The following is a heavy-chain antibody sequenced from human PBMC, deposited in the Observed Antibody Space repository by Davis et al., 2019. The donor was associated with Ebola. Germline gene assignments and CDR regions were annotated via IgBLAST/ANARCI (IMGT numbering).Heavy chain of an antibody. CDR1: GFTFSSYG. CDR2: ISYDGSNK. V-gene: IGHV3-30*18. D-gene: IGHD1-26*01. CDR3: AKIGGSYGGMDV. J-gene: IGHJ6*04. Sequence: GGSLRLSCAASGFTFSSYGMHWVRQAPGKGLEWVAVISYDGSNKYYADSVKGRFTISRDNSKNTLYLQMNSLRAEDTAVYYCAKIGGSYGGMDVWGKGTTVTVSS.